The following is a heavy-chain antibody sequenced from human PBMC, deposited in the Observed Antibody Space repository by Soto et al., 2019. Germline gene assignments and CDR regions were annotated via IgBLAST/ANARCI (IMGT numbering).Heavy chain of an antibody. CDR2: ISAHNGNT. CDR1: GYTFTSYG. Sequence: QVHLVQSGAEVKKPGASVKVSCKCTGYTFTSYGITWVRQAPGQGLEWMGWISAHNGNTDYAQKLQGRVTVTRDTSTSTAYMELRSLRSDDTAVYYCARGRYGDYWGQGALVTVSS. V-gene: IGHV1-18*01. J-gene: IGHJ4*02. CDR3: ARGRYGDY. D-gene: IGHD1-1*01.